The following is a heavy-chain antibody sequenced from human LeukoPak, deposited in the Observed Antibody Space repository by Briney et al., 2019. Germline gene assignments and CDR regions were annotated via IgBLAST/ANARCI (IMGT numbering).Heavy chain of an antibody. CDR1: GLTYSRYG. CDR2: ISYDGSNI. V-gene: IGHV3-30*18. J-gene: IGHJ4*02. Sequence: GGSLRLSCAASGLTYSRYGMHWVRQATGKGLEWVAVISYDGSNIYYADSVKGRFTISRDNSKNTLYLQMNSLRAEDTAVYYCAKSHDYGDYPGDYWGQGTLVTVSS. CDR3: AKSHDYGDYPGDY. D-gene: IGHD4-17*01.